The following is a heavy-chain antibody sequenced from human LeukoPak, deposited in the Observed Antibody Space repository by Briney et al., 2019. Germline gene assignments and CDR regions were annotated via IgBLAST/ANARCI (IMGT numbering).Heavy chain of an antibody. D-gene: IGHD5-12*01. CDR3: ARGARYSGDEGPYFDY. CDR2: IYYSGST. Sequence: SETLSLTCTVSGGSISSYYWSWIRQPPGKGLEWIGYIYYSGSTNYNPSLKSRVTISVDTSKNQFSLKLSSVTAADTAVYYCARGARYSGDEGPYFDYWGQGTLVTVSS. J-gene: IGHJ4*02. CDR1: GGSISSYY. V-gene: IGHV4-59*01.